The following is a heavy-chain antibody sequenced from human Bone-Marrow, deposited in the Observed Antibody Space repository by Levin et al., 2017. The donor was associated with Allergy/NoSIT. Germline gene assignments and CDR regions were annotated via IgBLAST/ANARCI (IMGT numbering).Heavy chain of an antibody. V-gene: IGHV3-48*03. CDR1: GFTFSSSE. CDR3: ARDLGIAPTGPSFIDY. CDR2: ISNSAINI. D-gene: IGHD1-1*01. Sequence: GGSLRLSCAVSGFTFSSSEMNWVRQAPGKGLEWVSYISNSAINIHYADSVKGRFTISRDNAKNSLYLQMNSLRAEDTAVYYCARDLGIAPTGPSFIDYWGQGTRVTVSS. J-gene: IGHJ4*02.